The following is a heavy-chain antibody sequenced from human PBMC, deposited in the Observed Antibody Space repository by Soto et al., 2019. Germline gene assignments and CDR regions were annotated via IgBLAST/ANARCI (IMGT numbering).Heavy chain of an antibody. CDR3: ARDYLFYDFWTGYTRYFDF. J-gene: IGHJ4*02. CDR1: GFTFSNYW. V-gene: IGHV3-7*03. CDR2: IREDGSEK. Sequence: GGSLRLSCETSGFTFSNYWMSWVRQVPGKGPEWVADIREDGSEKYYVDSVKGRFAISRDNAQNSLFLQMNSLRAEDTAVYYCARDYLFYDFWTGYTRYFDFWGQGALDTVSS. D-gene: IGHD3-3*01.